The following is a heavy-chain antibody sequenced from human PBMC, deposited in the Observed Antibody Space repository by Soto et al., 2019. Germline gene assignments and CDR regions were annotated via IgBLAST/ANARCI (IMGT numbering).Heavy chain of an antibody. CDR1: GFTVSSNY. D-gene: IGHD2-15*01. CDR3: ARVGDCSGGSCYYYYMDV. J-gene: IGHJ6*03. V-gene: IGHV3-66*01. CDR2: IYSGGST. Sequence: GSLRLSCAASGFTVSSNYMSWVRQAPGKGLEWVSVIYSGGSTYYADSVKGRFTISRDNSKNTLYLQMNSLRAEDTAVYYCARVGDCSGGSCYYYYMDVWGKGTTVTVSS.